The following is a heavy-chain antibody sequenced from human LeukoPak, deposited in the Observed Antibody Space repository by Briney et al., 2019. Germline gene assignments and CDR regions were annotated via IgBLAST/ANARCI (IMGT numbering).Heavy chain of an antibody. CDR3: ARERTMDRTIDY. V-gene: IGHV4-39*07. D-gene: IGHD3-10*01. CDR2: IYYSGST. CDR1: GGSISSSSYY. Sequence: PSETLSLTCTVSGGSISSSSYYWGWIRQPPGKGLEWIGSIYYSGSTYYNPSLKSRVTISVDTSKNQFSLKLSSVTAADTAVYYCARERTMDRTIDYWGQGTLVTVSS. J-gene: IGHJ4*02.